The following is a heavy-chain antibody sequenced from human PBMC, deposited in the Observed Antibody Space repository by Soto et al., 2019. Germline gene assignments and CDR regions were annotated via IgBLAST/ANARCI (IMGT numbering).Heavy chain of an antibody. CDR1: GFTFSSYG. J-gene: IGHJ4*02. CDR2: ISYDGSNK. Sequence: GGSLRLSCAASGFTFSSYGMHWVRQAPGKGLEWVAVISYDGSNKYYADSVKGRFTISRDNSKNTLYLQMNSLRAEDTAVYYCAKSDSYYDFWSGYYSYFDYWGQGTLVTVSS. V-gene: IGHV3-30*18. D-gene: IGHD3-3*01. CDR3: AKSDSYYDFWSGYYSYFDY.